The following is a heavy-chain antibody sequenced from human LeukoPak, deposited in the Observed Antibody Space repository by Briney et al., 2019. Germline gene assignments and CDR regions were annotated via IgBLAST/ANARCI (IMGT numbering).Heavy chain of an antibody. CDR1: RGSISSYY. V-gene: IGHV4-59*01. CDR3: ARYFSGKTLDY. D-gene: IGHD1-26*01. CDR2: IYYTGST. Sequence: SETLSLTCTVSRGSISSYYWSWIRQTPGKGLEWIGYIYYTGSTNYNPSLKSRVTISVDTSKNQFSLKLSSVTAADTAVYYCARYFSGKTLDYWGQGTLVTASS. J-gene: IGHJ4*02.